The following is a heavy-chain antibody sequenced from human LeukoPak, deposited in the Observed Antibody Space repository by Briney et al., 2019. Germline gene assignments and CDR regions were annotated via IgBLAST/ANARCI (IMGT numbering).Heavy chain of an antibody. Sequence: ASVKVSCKASGYTFTGYYMHWVRQAPGQGLEWMGWISAYNGNTNYAQKLQGRVTMTTDTSTSTAYMELRSLRSDDTAVYYCAREANYYDSSGYYSNAFDIWGQGTMVTVSS. CDR3: AREANYYDSSGYYSNAFDI. CDR1: GYTFTGYY. J-gene: IGHJ3*02. V-gene: IGHV1-18*04. D-gene: IGHD3-22*01. CDR2: ISAYNGNT.